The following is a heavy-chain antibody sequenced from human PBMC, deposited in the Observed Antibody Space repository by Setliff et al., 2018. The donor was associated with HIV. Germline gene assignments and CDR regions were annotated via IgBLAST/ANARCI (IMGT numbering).Heavy chain of an antibody. D-gene: IGHD2-15*01. CDR2: IIPMIGLA. CDR3: AREDGFCSGGSCYLDF. J-gene: IGHJ4*02. Sequence: WASVKVSCKASGGTFSDYAISWVRQAPGQGLEWMGGIIPMIGLATYAQKFQGRVTITTDESTSTAYMELSSLTSEDTAMYYCAREDGFCSGGSCYLDFWGQGALVTVSS. V-gene: IGHV1-69*05. CDR1: GGTFSDYA.